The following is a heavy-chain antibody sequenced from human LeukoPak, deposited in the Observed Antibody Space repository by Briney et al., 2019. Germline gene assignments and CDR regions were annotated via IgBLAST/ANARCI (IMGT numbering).Heavy chain of an antibody. V-gene: IGHV4-38-2*01. J-gene: IGHJ3*02. CDR1: GYSISSGYY. CDR2: IYHSGST. Sequence: SETLSLTCAVSGYSISSGYYWGWIRRPPGKGLEWIGSIYHSGSTYYNPSLKSRVTISVDTSKNQFSLKLSSVTAADTAVYYCARHRTIFGVVNDAFDIWGQGTMVTVSS. CDR3: ARHRTIFGVVNDAFDI. D-gene: IGHD3-3*01.